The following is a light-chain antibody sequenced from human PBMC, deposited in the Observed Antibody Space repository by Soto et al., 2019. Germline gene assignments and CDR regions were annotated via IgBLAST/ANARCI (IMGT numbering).Light chain of an antibody. J-gene: IGKJ1*01. CDR3: QHYNSYSEA. CDR1: QTISSW. V-gene: IGKV1-5*03. CDR2: KAY. Sequence: DIQMTQSPSTLSGSVGDRVTITCRASQTISSWLAWYQQKPGKAPKLLIYKAYTLKSGVPSRFSDSGSGTEFTLTISSLQPDDFATYYCQHYNSYSEAFGQGTKVDLK.